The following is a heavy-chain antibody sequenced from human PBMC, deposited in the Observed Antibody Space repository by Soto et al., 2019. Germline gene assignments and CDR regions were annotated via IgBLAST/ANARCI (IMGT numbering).Heavy chain of an antibody. Sequence: EVQLLESGGGLVQPGGSLRLSCAASEFTFSSSAMGWVRQALGKGLEWVSGIRGSVGSTYYADSVEGRFTISRDNSKNTLYLQMNSLRAEDTAVYYCAKDFYGDYPDYFGSWGQGTRVTVSS. CDR3: AKDFYGDYPDYFGS. CDR2: IRGSVGST. D-gene: IGHD4-17*01. J-gene: IGHJ4*02. CDR1: EFTFSSSA. V-gene: IGHV3-23*01.